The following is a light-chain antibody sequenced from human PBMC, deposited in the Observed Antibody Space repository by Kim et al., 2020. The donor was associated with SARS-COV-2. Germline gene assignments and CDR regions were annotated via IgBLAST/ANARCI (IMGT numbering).Light chain of an antibody. CDR3: QHYGSSPLPT. CDR2: GAS. J-gene: IGKJ1*01. CDR1: QSISSTY. Sequence: PGERGTLSCSASQSISSTYVAWYQQKPGQSPRLFIYGASGRAAGVPDRFSGSGSGTDFTLTISRLEPEDFAVYYCQHYGSSPLPTFGQGTKVDIK. V-gene: IGKV3-20*01.